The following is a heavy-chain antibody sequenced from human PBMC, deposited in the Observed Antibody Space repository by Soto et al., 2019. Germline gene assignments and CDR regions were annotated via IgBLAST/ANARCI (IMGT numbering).Heavy chain of an antibody. D-gene: IGHD6-13*01. V-gene: IGHV4-4*02. CDR2: INHRGSA. Sequence: PSETLSPTCAVSGASVSSTYWCSWVRQPPGKGPEWIGEINHRGSANYNPSLKSRVTMSLDISKSQFSLRLTSVTAADTAVYFCARYNAASGTYYFDYWGRGALVTVS. CDR3: ARYNAASGTYYFDY. CDR1: GASVSSTYW. J-gene: IGHJ4*02.